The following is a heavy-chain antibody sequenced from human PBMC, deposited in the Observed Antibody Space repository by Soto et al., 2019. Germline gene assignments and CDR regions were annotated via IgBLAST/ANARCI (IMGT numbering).Heavy chain of an antibody. CDR1: GCPLITSGMC. J-gene: IGHJ4*02. CDR2: IDWDDDK. Sequence: CGRTRGRPTRTLPLTCTFSGCPLITSGMCVSWIRKHPGTALEWLALIDWDDDKYYSTSLKTRLTISKDTSKNQVVLTMTNMDPVDTATYYCARILAKGYSSGWYYFDYWGQGTMVTVSS. V-gene: IGHV2-70*01. D-gene: IGHD6-19*01. CDR3: ARILAKGYSSGWYYFDY.